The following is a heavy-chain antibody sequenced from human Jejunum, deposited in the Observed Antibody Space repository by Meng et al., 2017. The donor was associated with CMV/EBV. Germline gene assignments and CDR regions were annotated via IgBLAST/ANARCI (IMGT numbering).Heavy chain of an antibody. J-gene: IGHJ4*02. CDR2: INPGSGGT. Sequence: SGNTFSDYYMHWVRQAPGQGLEWMGWINPGSGGTKFAQKFQGRVTMTSDTSISTVYMDLSRLRSDDTAVYFCARSIWSGNFIGGNWGQGTLVTVSS. CDR3: ARSIWSGNFIGGN. V-gene: IGHV1-2*02. D-gene: IGHD3-3*01. CDR1: GNTFSDYY.